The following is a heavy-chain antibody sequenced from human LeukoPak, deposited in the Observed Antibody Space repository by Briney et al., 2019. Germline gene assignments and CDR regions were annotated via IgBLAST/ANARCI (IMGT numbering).Heavy chain of an antibody. CDR1: GFTFSSYE. J-gene: IGHJ6*03. Sequence: GGSLRLSCAASGFTFSSYEMNWVRQAPGKGLEWVSYISSSGSTIYYADSVKGRFTISRDNAKNSLYLQMNSLRAEDTAVYYCARDQAEAYNSYYYFYMDVWGKGTTVTVSS. CDR3: ARDQAEAYNSYYYFYMDV. V-gene: IGHV3-48*03. CDR2: ISSSGSTI. D-gene: IGHD1-14*01.